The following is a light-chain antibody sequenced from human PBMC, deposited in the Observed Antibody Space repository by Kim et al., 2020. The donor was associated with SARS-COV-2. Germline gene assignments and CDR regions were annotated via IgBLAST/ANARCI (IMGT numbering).Light chain of an antibody. CDR3: QHYSRSPWT. V-gene: IGKV3-20*01. CDR1: QSISSTY. Sequence: IVLTQSPGTLSLSPGDRATLSCRASQSISSTYLAWYQHKPGQAPRLLIYGASTRATGIPDRFSGSGSGTDFILTISSLEPEDSAVYYCQHYSRSPWTFGQGTKVDIK. J-gene: IGKJ1*01. CDR2: GAS.